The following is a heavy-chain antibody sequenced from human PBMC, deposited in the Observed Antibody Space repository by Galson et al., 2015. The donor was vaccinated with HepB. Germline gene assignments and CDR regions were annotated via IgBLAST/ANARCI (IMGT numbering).Heavy chain of an antibody. J-gene: IGHJ6*02. V-gene: IGHV1-18*04. CDR3: ARTEDDILTGYYKGYYYYGMDV. D-gene: IGHD3-9*01. CDR2: ISAYNGNT. CDR1: GYTFTSYG. Sequence: SVKVSCKASGYTFTSYGISWVRLAPGQGLEWMGWISAYNGNTNYAQKLQGRVTMTTDTSTSTAYMELRSLRSDDTAVYYCARTEDDILTGYYKGYYYYGMDVWGQGTTVTVSS.